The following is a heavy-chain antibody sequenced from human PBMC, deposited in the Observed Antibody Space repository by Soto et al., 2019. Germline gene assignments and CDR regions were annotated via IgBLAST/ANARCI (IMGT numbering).Heavy chain of an antibody. CDR3: ASSELERWFDP. V-gene: IGHV4-30-4*01. D-gene: IGHD1-1*01. Sequence: SETLSLTCTVSGGSISSGDYYWSWIRQPPGKGLEWIGYIYYSGSTYYNPSLKSRVTISVDTSKNQFSLKLSSVTAADTAVYYCASSELERWFDPWGQGXLVTVYS. CDR2: IYYSGST. CDR1: GGSISSGDYY. J-gene: IGHJ5*02.